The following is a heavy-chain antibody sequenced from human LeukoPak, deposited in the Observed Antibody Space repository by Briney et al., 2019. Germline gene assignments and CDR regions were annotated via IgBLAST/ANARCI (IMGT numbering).Heavy chain of an antibody. CDR2: ISSSSSYI. CDR3: AKDPMVRGVTAYYFDY. Sequence: PGGSLRLSCASSGFTFSSYSMNWVRQAPGKGLEWVSSISSSSSYIYYADSVKGRFTISRDNAKNSLYLQMNSLRAEDTALYYCAKDPMVRGVTAYYFDYWGQGTLVTVSS. J-gene: IGHJ4*02. V-gene: IGHV3-21*04. D-gene: IGHD3-10*01. CDR1: GFTFSSYS.